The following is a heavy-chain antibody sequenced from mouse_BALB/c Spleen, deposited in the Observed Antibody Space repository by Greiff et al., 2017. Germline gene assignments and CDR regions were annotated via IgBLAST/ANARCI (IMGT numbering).Heavy chain of an antibody. CDR3: AGGSSYYAMDY. CDR2: ISSGSSTI. J-gene: IGHJ4*01. CDR1: GFTFSSFG. Sequence: EVHLVESGGGLVQPGGSRKLSCAASGFTFSSFGMHWVRQAPEKGLEWVAYISSGSSTIYYADTVKGRFTISGDNPKNTLFLQMTSLRSEDTAMYYCAGGSSYYAMDYWGQGTSVTVSS. V-gene: IGHV5-17*02. D-gene: IGHD1-1*01.